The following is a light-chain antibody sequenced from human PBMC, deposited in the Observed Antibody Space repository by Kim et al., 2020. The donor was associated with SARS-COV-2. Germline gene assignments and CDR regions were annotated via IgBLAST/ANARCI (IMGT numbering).Light chain of an antibody. J-gene: IGKJ1*01. Sequence: ASTGDRVTITCRASQGISSYLAWYQQKPGKAPKLLIYAASTLQSGVPSRFSGSGSGTDFTLTISYLQSEDFATYYCQQYYSYPPTFGQGTKVDIK. CDR3: QQYYSYPPT. CDR1: QGISSY. V-gene: IGKV1-8*01. CDR2: AAS.